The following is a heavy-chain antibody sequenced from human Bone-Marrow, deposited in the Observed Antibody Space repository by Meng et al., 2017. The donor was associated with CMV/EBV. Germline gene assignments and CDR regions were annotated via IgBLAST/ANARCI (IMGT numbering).Heavy chain of an antibody. J-gene: IGHJ4*02. Sequence: GGSLRLSCAGSGFTFSHYAISWVRQAPGKGLEWVSSISNGGDVTNYADSVKGRFTISRDNVKSTVYLQMNSLRVEDTAVYFCAKRDFYHPSAYYYDYYFDNWGQGTLVTSPQ. CDR1: GFTFSHYA. CDR3: AKRDFYHPSAYYYDYYFDN. CDR2: ISNGGDVT. V-gene: IGHV3-23*01. D-gene: IGHD3-10*01.